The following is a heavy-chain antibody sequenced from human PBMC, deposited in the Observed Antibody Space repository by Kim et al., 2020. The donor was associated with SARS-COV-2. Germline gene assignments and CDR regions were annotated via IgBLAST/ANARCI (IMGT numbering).Heavy chain of an antibody. D-gene: IGHD2-2*01. J-gene: IGHJ3*02. Sequence: KSRVTISVDTSKNQFSLKLSSVTAADTAVYYCARGADIVVVPAGHDAFDIWGQGTMVTVSS. CDR3: ARGADIVVVPAGHDAFDI. V-gene: IGHV4-39*01.